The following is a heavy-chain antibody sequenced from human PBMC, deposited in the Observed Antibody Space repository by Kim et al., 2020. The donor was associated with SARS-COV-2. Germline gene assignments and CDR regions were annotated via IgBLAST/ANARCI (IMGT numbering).Heavy chain of an antibody. Sequence: ASVKVSCKTTGYSFKGFSLHWVRQAPGLGLEWVGRINPNTGASFLAQKFQGRVTITRDTSINTAYMELRSLTSDDKAIYFCARAQQSVVGYCPDYWGQGT. CDR3: ARAQQSVVGYCPDY. CDR1: GYSFKGFS. CDR2: INPNTGAS. D-gene: IGHD3-22*01. J-gene: IGHJ4*02. V-gene: IGHV1-2*06.